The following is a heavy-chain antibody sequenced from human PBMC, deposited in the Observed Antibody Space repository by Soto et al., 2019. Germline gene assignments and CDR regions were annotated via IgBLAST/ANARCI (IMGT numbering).Heavy chain of an antibody. CDR2: VSAYNGNT. CDR1: GYTFTSYG. V-gene: IGHV1-18*01. Sequence: GASVKVSCKASGYTFTSYGISWVRQAPGQGLEWMGWVSAYNGNTNYPQKLQGRVTMTTDTSTSTAYMELRSLKSDGTAVYYCARTGSSWYRKSDAFDIWGQGTMVTVSS. D-gene: IGHD6-13*01. J-gene: IGHJ3*02. CDR3: ARTGSSWYRKSDAFDI.